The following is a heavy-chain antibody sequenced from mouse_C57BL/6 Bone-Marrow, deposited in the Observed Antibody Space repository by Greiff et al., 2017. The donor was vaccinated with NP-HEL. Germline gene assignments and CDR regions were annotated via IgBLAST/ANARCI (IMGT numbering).Heavy chain of an antibody. CDR2: IYPGNSDT. D-gene: IGHD2-2*01. J-gene: IGHJ2*01. Sequence: VQLQQSGTVLARPGASVKMSCKTSGYTFTSYWMHWVKQRPGQGLEWIGAIYPGNSDTSYNQKFKGKAKLTAVTSDSTAYMELSSLTNEDSAVYYCTREGVTTQRYYFDYWGQGTTLTVSS. CDR1: GYTFTSYW. CDR3: TREGVTTQRYYFDY. V-gene: IGHV1-5*01.